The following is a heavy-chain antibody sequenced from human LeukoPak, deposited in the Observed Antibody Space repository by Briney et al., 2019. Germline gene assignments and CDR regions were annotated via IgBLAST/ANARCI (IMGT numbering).Heavy chain of an antibody. Sequence: PGGSLRLSCAASGFNFITSGMTWVRQVPGKGLEWVASITSSHITCYGDSVKGRFIISRDNSKNTLYLQMNSLRAEDTAIYHCAKDRVAVDYMDVWGKGTTVTISS. CDR3: AKDRVAVDYMDV. CDR1: GFNFITSG. V-gene: IGHV3-23*01. D-gene: IGHD2-15*01. CDR2: ITSSHIT. J-gene: IGHJ6*03.